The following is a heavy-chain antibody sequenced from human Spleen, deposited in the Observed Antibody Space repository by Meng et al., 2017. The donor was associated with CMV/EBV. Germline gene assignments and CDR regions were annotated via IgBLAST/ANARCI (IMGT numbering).Heavy chain of an antibody. CDR3: AKFYYYDSSGYDY. CDR1: GFIFSNYG. CDR2: IRFDGNEK. Sequence: GESLKISCAASGFIFSNYGMHWLRQAPGKGLEWVAFIRFDGNEKKFADSVKGRFTISRDNSKNTLYLQMNSLRAEDTAVYYCAKFYYYDSSGYDYWGQGTLVTVSS. D-gene: IGHD3-22*01. V-gene: IGHV3-30*02. J-gene: IGHJ4*02.